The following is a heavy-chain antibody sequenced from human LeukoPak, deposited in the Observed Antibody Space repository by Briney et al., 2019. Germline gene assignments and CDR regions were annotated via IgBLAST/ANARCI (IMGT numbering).Heavy chain of an antibody. J-gene: IGHJ4*02. D-gene: IGHD1/OR15-1a*01. Sequence: KPGGSLRLSCAASGFTFTTFGIHWVRQAPGKGLEWVAAISPDGKIEYYTDSVKGRFTVSRDNPKNMIYLQMNSLRGEDSAVYFCAKINNDDDYWGQGALVTVSS. CDR3: AKINNDDDY. CDR1: GFTFTTFG. CDR2: ISPDGKIE. V-gene: IGHV3-30*18.